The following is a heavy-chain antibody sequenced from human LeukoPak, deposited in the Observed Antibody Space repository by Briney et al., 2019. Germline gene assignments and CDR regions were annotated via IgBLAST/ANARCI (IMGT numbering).Heavy chain of an antibody. D-gene: IGHD1-26*01. J-gene: IGHJ4*02. CDR2: IYYSGST. CDR3: ARHDGMMGAYSFPSWDY. CDR1: GDSISSSNCY. V-gene: IGHV4-39*01. Sequence: PSETLSLTCTVSGDSISSSNCYWSWIRQPPGKGLEWIGSIYYSGSTYYNSSLKSRVTISVDTSKNQFSLKLTSVTAADTAVYYCARHDGMMGAYSFPSWDYWGQGTLVIVSS.